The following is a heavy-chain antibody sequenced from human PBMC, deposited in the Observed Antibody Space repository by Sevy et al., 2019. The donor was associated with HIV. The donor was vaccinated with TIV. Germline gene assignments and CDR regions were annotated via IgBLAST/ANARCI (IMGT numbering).Heavy chain of an antibody. Sequence: GGSLRLSCAASGFTFSSFGMHWVRQAPGKGLEWVSFISYDGSNKKYADSVKGRLTVSRDKSKNTLYLQMNNVRVEDTAVYYCARGGYYYDNAAYYAFDSWGQGTLVTVSS. CDR1: GFTFSSFG. V-gene: IGHV3-30*03. CDR2: ISYDGSNK. J-gene: IGHJ4*02. CDR3: ARGGYYYDNAAYYAFDS. D-gene: IGHD3-22*01.